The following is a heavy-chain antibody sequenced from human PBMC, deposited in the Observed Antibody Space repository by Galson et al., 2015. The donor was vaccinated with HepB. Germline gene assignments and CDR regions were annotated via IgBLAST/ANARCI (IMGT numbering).Heavy chain of an antibody. Sequence: PALVKPTQTLTLTCTFSGFSLSTSAISVGWIRQPPGKALEWLALIYWDDNKRYSPSLKRNLTITKDTSRNQVVLTMTNMDPVDAATYFCVRRRIAAESFDFWGQGTLVTVSS. CDR1: GFSLSTSAIS. V-gene: IGHV2-5*02. J-gene: IGHJ4*02. CDR3: VRRRIAAESFDF. CDR2: IYWDDNK. D-gene: IGHD6-25*01.